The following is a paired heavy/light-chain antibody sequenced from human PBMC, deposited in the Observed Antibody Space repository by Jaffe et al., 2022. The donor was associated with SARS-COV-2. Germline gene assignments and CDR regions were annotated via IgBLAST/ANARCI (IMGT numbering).Heavy chain of an antibody. CDR2: INPNSGDT. V-gene: IGHV1-2*02. Sequence: QVQLVQSGAEVKKPGASVKVSCKASEYTFTDYYMHWVRQAPGQGLEWMGWINPNSGDTKSSQNFQGRVTMTRDTSISTAYMELSSLKSDDTAVYYCARGPPKTRKIAVAGHPIDPWGQGTLVTVSS. CDR3: ARGPPKTRKIAVAGHPIDP. J-gene: IGHJ5*02. D-gene: IGHD6-19*01. CDR1: EYTFTDYY.
Light chain of an antibody. CDR3: SSYTTTSTLV. Sequence: QSALTQPASVSGSPGQSITISCTGTSSDVGGYTYVSWYQQHPGKAPKLMIYDVTNRPSGVSSRFSGSKSGNTASLTISGLQAEDEADYYCSSYTTTSTLVFGGGTELTVL. CDR2: DVT. V-gene: IGLV2-14*03. CDR1: SSDVGGYTY. J-gene: IGLJ3*02.